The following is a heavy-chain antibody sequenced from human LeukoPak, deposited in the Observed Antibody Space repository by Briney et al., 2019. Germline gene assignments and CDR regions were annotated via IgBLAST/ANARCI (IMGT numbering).Heavy chain of an antibody. CDR2: INPNSGGT. CDR3: ARAHVDTATVTSRPYYYYMDV. J-gene: IGHJ6*03. CDR1: GYTFTGYY. Sequence: GASVKVSCKASGYTFTGYYMHWVRQAPGQGLEWMGWINPNSGGTNYAQKFQGRVTMTRDTSISTAYMELSRLRSDDTAVYYCARAHVDTATVTSRPYYYYMDVWGKGTTVTISS. D-gene: IGHD5-18*01. V-gene: IGHV1-2*02.